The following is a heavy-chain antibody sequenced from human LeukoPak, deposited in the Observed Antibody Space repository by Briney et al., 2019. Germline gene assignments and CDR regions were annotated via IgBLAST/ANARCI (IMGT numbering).Heavy chain of an antibody. Sequence: ASAKVSCKASGYTFISYYMHWVRQAPGQGLEWMGIINPSGGSTSYAQKFQGRVTMTRDTSTSTVYMKLSSLRSEDTAVYYCARAGVWSGSLDYWGQGTLVTVSS. CDR1: GYTFISYY. CDR3: ARAGVWSGSLDY. J-gene: IGHJ4*02. D-gene: IGHD3-3*01. CDR2: INPSGGST. V-gene: IGHV1-46*01.